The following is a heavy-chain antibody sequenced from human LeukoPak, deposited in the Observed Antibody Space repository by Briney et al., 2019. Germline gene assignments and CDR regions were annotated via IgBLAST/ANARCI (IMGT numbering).Heavy chain of an antibody. V-gene: IGHV1-69*05. CDR2: IIPIFGTA. Sequence: SVKVSCKASRGTFISYAITWVRQAPGQGLEWMGGIIPIFGTANYAQKFQGRVTITTDESTSTAYMELSSLRSEDTAVYYCAREGSGSYGDYYMDVWGKGTTVTVSS. D-gene: IGHD1-26*01. J-gene: IGHJ6*03. CDR1: RGTFISYA. CDR3: AREGSGSYGDYYMDV.